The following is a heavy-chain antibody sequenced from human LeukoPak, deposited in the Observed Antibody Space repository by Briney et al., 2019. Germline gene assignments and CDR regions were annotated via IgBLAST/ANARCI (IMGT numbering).Heavy chain of an antibody. CDR2: ISSGSTYI. J-gene: IGHJ4*02. CDR1: EFTFSTYS. D-gene: IGHD3-3*01. CDR3: ARGSLRFLEWLSTYYFDY. V-gene: IGHV3-21*01. Sequence: AGGSLRLSCAASEFTFSTYSMNWVRQAPGKGLEWVSSISSGSTYIYYADSVKGRFTISRDNAKNSLYLQMNSLRAEDTAVYYCARGSLRFLEWLSTYYFDYWGQGTLVTVSS.